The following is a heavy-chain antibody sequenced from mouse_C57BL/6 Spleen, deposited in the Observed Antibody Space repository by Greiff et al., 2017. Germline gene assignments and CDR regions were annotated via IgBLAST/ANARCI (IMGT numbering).Heavy chain of an antibody. V-gene: IGHV1-82*01. CDR1: GYAFSSSW. CDR2: IYPGDGDT. D-gene: IGHD1-1*01. Sequence: QVQLQQSGPELVKPGASVKISCKASGYAFSSSWMNWVKQRPGKGLEWIGRIYPGDGDTNYNGKFKGKATLTADKSSSTAYMQLSSLTSEDAAVDFCARSTITTRAMDYWGQGTSVTVSS. CDR3: ARSTITTRAMDY. J-gene: IGHJ4*01.